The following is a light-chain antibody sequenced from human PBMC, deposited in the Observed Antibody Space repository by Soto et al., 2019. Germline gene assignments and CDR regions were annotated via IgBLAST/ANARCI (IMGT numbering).Light chain of an antibody. J-gene: IGLJ2*01. CDR1: TSNIGNNF. Sequence: QSVLTQPPSVSAAPGEKVTISCSGRTSNIGNNFVSWYQQLPGTAPQLLIHDNYNRPSGVPDRFSGSKSGSSATLYITGLQTGDEAHYYCGTWDYSLTAFVFGGGTKLTVL. V-gene: IGLV1-51*01. CDR2: DNY. CDR3: GTWDYSLTAFV.